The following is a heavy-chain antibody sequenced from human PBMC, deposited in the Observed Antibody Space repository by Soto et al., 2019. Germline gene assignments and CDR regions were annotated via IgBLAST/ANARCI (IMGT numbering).Heavy chain of an antibody. J-gene: IGHJ6*02. CDR1: GYTFTSYD. CDR3: WGSSKYYYGMDV. V-gene: IGHV1-8*01. Sequence: GASVKVSCKASGYTFTSYDINWVRQATGQGLEWMGWMNPNSGNTGYAQKFQGRVTMTRNTSISTAYMELSSLRSEDTAVYYCWGSSKYYYGMDVWGQGTTVTVSS. D-gene: IGHD6-6*01. CDR2: MNPNSGNT.